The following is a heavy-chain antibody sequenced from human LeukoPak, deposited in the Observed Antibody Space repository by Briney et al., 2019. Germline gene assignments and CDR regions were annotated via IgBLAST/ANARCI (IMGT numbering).Heavy chain of an antibody. CDR1: GFTFSSYA. J-gene: IGHJ4*02. Sequence: GGSLRLSCAASGFTFSSYAMSWVRQAPGKGLEWVSAISGSGDSTYYGDSVKGRFTISRDNSKNTLYPQMNSLRAEDTAVYYCAKTRPLDSSSWSHGDYWGQGTLVTVSS. D-gene: IGHD6-13*01. V-gene: IGHV3-23*01. CDR2: ISGSGDST. CDR3: AKTRPLDSSSWSHGDY.